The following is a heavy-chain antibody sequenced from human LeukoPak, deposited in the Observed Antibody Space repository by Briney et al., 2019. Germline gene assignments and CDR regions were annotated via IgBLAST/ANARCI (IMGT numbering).Heavy chain of an antibody. Sequence: GGSLRLSCAASGFTFDDYAMHWVRQAPGKGLEWVSGISWNSGSIGYADSVKGRFTISRDNAKNSLYLQMNSLSAEDTALYYCAKDAEIAAAGHFHWFDPWGQGTLVTVSS. D-gene: IGHD6-13*01. V-gene: IGHV3-9*01. J-gene: IGHJ5*02. CDR1: GFTFDDYA. CDR3: AKDAEIAAAGHFHWFDP. CDR2: ISWNSGSI.